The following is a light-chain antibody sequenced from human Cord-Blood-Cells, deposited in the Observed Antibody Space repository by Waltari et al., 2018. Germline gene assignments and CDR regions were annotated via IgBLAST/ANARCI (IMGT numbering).Light chain of an antibody. V-gene: IGLV2-23*01. CDR2: EGS. J-gene: IGLJ3*02. Sequence: QSALTQPASVSGSPGQSITISCTGTSSDVGSYNLVPWYQQHPGKAPKLMIYEGSKRPSGVSNRFSGSKSGNTASLTISGLQAEDEADYYCCSYAGSSTSPWVFGGGTKLTVL. CDR3: CSYAGSSTSPWV. CDR1: SSDVGSYNL.